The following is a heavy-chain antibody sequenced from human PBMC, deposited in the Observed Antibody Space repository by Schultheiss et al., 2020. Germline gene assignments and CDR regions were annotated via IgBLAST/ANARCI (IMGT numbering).Heavy chain of an antibody. J-gene: IGHJ4*02. CDR3: ARDRVGGRDGYNFDY. V-gene: IGHV3-66*01. CDR1: GFTVSSNY. CDR2: IYSGGST. Sequence: GESLKISCAASGFTVSSNYMSWVRQAPGKGLEWVSVIYSGGSTYYADSVKGRFTISRDNSKNTLYLQMNSLRAEDTAVYYCARDRVGGRDGYNFDYWGEGTRVTVAS. D-gene: IGHD5-24*01.